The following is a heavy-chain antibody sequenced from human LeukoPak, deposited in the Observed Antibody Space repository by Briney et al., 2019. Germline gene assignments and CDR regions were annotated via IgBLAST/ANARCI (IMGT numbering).Heavy chain of an antibody. V-gene: IGHV4-59*01. CDR2: LYYTGTP. Sequence: PSETLSLTCTVSGGSISSYYGSWIRQSPGKGLEWIANLYYTGTPYYNPSLQSRVTISVDMSKNQFSLRLSTVTAADTAVYYCARVKATVTSFDIWGQGTMVTVSS. D-gene: IGHD2/OR15-2a*01. CDR3: ARVKATVTSFDI. J-gene: IGHJ3*02. CDR1: GGSISSYY.